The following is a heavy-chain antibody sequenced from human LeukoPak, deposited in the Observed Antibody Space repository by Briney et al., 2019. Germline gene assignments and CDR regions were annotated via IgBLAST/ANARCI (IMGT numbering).Heavy chain of an antibody. CDR2: ISYDGSNK. Sequence: GGSLRLSCAASGFTFSSYAMHWVRQAPGKGLEWVAVISYDGSNKYYADSVKGRFTISRDNSKNTLYLQMNSLRAEDTAVYYCARVMATNPGYWGQGTLGNVSS. CDR1: GFTFSSYA. CDR3: ARVMATNPGY. J-gene: IGHJ4*02. D-gene: IGHD5-24*01. V-gene: IGHV3-30-3*01.